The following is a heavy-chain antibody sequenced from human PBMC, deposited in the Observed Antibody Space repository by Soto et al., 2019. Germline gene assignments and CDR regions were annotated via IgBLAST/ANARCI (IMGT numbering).Heavy chain of an antibody. Sequence: QVQLVQSGAEVKKPGASVKVSCKASGYTFTSYDINWVRQATGQGLEWMGWMNPNSGNTVYAQKLQGRVTMTRNTSISTAYMELSSLRSEDKAVYCCARGSRRNKYYYYYMDVWGKGTTVTVSS. J-gene: IGHJ6*03. CDR3: ARGSRRNKYYYYYMDV. CDR1: GYTFTSYD. V-gene: IGHV1-8*01. CDR2: MNPNSGNT.